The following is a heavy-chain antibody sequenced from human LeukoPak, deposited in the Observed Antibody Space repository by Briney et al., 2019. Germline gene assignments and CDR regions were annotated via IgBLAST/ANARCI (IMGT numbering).Heavy chain of an antibody. J-gene: IGHJ4*02. D-gene: IGHD6-6*01. Sequence: SQTLSLTCTVSGGSISSGGSYWSWIRQHPGKGLEWIGYIYYSGSTYYNPSLKSRVTISVDTSKTQFSLKLSSVTAADTAVYYCARSEYSSSAFDYWGQGTLVTVSS. CDR1: GGSISSGGSY. CDR2: IYYSGST. CDR3: ARSEYSSSAFDY. V-gene: IGHV4-31*03.